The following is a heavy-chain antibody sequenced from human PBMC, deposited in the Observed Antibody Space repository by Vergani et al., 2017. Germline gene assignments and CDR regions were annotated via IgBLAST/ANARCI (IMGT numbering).Heavy chain of an antibody. D-gene: IGHD1-1*01. V-gene: IGHV4-39*07. J-gene: IGHJ4*02. CDR1: GGSISSSRYY. Sequence: QLQLQESGPGLVKPSETLSLTCTVSGGSISSSRYYWGWIRQPPGKGLEWIGSIYYSGSTYYNPSLKSRVTISVDTSKNQFSLKLSSVTAADTAVYYCARDQSGTGFDYWGQGTLVTVSS. CDR2: IYYSGST. CDR3: ARDQSGTGFDY.